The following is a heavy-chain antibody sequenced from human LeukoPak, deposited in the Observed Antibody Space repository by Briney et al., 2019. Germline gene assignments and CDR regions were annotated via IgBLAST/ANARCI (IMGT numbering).Heavy chain of an antibody. V-gene: IGHV3-30*03. CDR1: GFTFSSYG. CDR3: ATRRAAAGYNWFDP. Sequence: GRSLRLSCAASGFTFSSYGMHWVRQAPGKGLEWVAIISYDGNSKYYVDSVKGRFTISRDNSKNTLYLQMNSLRAEDTAVYYCATRRAAAGYNWFDPWGQGTLVTVSS. J-gene: IGHJ5*02. D-gene: IGHD6-13*01. CDR2: ISYDGNSK.